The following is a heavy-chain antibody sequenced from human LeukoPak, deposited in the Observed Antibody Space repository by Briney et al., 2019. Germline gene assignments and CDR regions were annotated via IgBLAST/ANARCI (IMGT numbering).Heavy chain of an antibody. CDR2: IYHSGYT. CDR3: ARAPRDSSVYYMRSFDY. V-gene: IGHV4-38-2*02. J-gene: IGHJ4*02. D-gene: IGHD3-22*01. Sequence: SETLSLTCTVSGYSISSDCYWGWIRQPPGQGLEWIGGIYHSGYTYYYPSLKSRVTISVDTSRNQFSLKLSSVTAADTAVYYCARAPRDSSVYYMRSFDYWGQGTLVTVSS. CDR1: GYSISSDCY.